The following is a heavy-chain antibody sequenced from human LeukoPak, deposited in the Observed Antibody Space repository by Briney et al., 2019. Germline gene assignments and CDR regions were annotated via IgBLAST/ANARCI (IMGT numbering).Heavy chain of an antibody. CDR1: GFTFSSYA. D-gene: IGHD3-10*01. J-gene: IGHJ4*02. CDR2: IYSGGST. Sequence: PGGSLRLSCAASGFTFSSYAMSWVRQAPGKGLEWVSVIYSGGSTYYADSVKGRFTISRDNSKNTLYLQMNSLRAEDTAVYYCARETYYYGSGSRIFDYWGQGTLVTVSS. V-gene: IGHV3-53*01. CDR3: ARETYYYGSGSRIFDY.